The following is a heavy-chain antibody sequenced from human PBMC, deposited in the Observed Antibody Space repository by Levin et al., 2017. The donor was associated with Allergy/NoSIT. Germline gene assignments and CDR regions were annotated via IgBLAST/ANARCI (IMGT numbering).Heavy chain of an antibody. J-gene: IGHJ3*02. Sequence: GGSLRLSCAASGFTFSSYDMHWVRQATGKGLAWVSGVNTAGDTYYPDSVKGRFTISRENAKNSLYLQMNSLRAGDTAVYYCARVHRGAFDIWGQGTMVTVSS. CDR1: GFTFSSYD. CDR3: ARVHRGAFDI. CDR2: VNTAGDT. D-gene: IGHD3-10*01. V-gene: IGHV3-13*01.